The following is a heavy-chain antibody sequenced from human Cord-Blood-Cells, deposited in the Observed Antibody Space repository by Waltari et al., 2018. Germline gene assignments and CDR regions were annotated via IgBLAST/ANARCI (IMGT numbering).Heavy chain of an antibody. D-gene: IGHD3-22*01. V-gene: IGHV5-51*01. CDR1: GYSFTSYW. J-gene: IGHJ3*02. CDR3: ARAHNYYDSSGYSWDAFDI. Sequence: EVQLVQSGAEVKKPGASLKISCKGSGYSFTSYWIGWVGQMPGKGLEWMGIIYPGDSDTRYSPSFQGQVPISADKSISTAYLQWSSLKASDTAMYYCARAHNYYDSSGYSWDAFDIWGQGTMVTVSS. CDR2: IYPGDSDT.